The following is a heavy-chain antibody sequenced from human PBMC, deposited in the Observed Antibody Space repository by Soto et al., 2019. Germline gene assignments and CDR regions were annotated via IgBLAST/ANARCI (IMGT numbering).Heavy chain of an antibody. CDR3: AREDKQRVKGAHY. Sequence: QVQLQQWGAGLLKPSETLSLTGAVYGGSFSGYYWSWIRQPPGKGLEWIGEINHSGSTNYNPSLKSRVTISVDTYKNQFSLKLSSVTAADTAVYYCAREDKQRVKGAHYWGQGTLVTVSS. CDR2: INHSGST. J-gene: IGHJ4*02. CDR1: GGSFSGYY. D-gene: IGHD6-13*01. V-gene: IGHV4-34*01.